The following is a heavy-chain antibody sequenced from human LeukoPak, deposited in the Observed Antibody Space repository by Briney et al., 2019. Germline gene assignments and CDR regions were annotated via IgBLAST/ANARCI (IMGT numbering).Heavy chain of an antibody. V-gene: IGHV3-30*03. J-gene: IGHJ6*02. D-gene: IGHD5-24*01. CDR1: GFTFSSYG. CDR2: ISYDGSNK. CDR3: ARNGPNGYNYWYYGMDV. Sequence: GRSLRLSCAASGFTFSSYGMHWVRQAPGKGLEWVAVISYDGSNKYYADSVKGRFTISRDNSKNTLYLQMNSLRAEDTAVYYCARNGPNGYNYWYYGMDVWGQGTTVTVSS.